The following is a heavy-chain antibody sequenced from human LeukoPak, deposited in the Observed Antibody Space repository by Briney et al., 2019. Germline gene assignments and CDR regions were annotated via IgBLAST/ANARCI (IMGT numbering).Heavy chain of an antibody. Sequence: GESLKISCKGSGYSFTSYWIGWVRQMPGKGLKWMGIIYPGDSDTRYSPSFQGQVTISADKSISTAYLQWSSLKASDTAMYYCARRGPGDYGDYNNWFDPWGQGTLVTVSS. CDR1: GYSFTSYW. V-gene: IGHV5-51*01. J-gene: IGHJ5*02. CDR3: ARRGPGDYGDYNNWFDP. D-gene: IGHD4-17*01. CDR2: IYPGDSDT.